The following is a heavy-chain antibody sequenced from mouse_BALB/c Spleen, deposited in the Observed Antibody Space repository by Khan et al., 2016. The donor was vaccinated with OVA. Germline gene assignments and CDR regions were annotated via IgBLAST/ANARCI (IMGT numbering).Heavy chain of an antibody. D-gene: IGHD4-1*01. V-gene: IGHV1S56*01. CDR1: GYTFTSYD. Sequence: QVQLKQSGPELVKPGALVTISCKASGYTFTSYDINWVQQRPGQGLEWIGWIYPGDGSTKYNENFKGKATLPADKSSSPPYLHVRSMTCENSAVYFCARRNWDGYCVDYWGQGTSLTVSS. CDR3: ARRNWDGYCVDY. J-gene: IGHJ2*02. CDR2: IYPGDGST.